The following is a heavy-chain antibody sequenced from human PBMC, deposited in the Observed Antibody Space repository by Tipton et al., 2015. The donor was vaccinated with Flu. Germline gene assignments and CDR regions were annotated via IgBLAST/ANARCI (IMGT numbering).Heavy chain of an antibody. J-gene: IGHJ5*02. V-gene: IGHV4-59*08. CDR3: ARHGPQGGDPNWFDP. D-gene: IGHD2-21*02. Sequence: TLSLTCTVSDDSISNYYLSWIRQPPGKGLEWIGYIYYSGNTDYNPSLKSRVTISVDTSKNQFSLKLSSVTATDTAVYYCARHGPQGGDPNWFDPWGLGTLVTVSA. CDR1: DDSISNYY. CDR2: IYYSGNT.